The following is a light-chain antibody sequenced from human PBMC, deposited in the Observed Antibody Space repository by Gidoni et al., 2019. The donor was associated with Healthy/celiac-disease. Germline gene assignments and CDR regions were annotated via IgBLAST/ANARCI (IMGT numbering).Light chain of an antibody. Sequence: SSHIGAGYDVHWYQQLPGTASTLLIYGNSNRPSGFPDRFSRSKSGTSASLAITGLQAEDEADYYCQSYDSSLSGVVFGGGTKLTV. V-gene: IGLV1-40*01. CDR1: SSHIGAGYD. J-gene: IGLJ2*01. CDR3: QSYDSSLSGVV. CDR2: GNS.